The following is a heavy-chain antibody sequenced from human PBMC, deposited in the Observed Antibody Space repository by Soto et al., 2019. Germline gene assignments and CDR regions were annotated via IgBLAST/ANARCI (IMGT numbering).Heavy chain of an antibody. CDR3: ARVTFTAARAAAVFDY. V-gene: IGHV3-48*02. CDR2: ISSSSSTI. Sequence: EVQLVESGGGLVQPGGSLRLSCAASGFTFSSYSMNWVRQAPGKGLEWVSYISSSSSTIYYADSVKGRFTISRDNAKNSLYLQMNSLRDEDTAVYYCARVTFTAARAAAVFDYWGQGTLVTVSS. J-gene: IGHJ4*02. D-gene: IGHD6-13*01. CDR1: GFTFSSYS.